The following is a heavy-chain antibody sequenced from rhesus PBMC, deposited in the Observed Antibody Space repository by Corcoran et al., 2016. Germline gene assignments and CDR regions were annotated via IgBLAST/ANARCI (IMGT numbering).Heavy chain of an antibody. D-gene: IGHD4-4*01. CDR2: IYGRGGST. V-gene: IGHV4S18*01. CDR3: ARDGETLVDPFDY. J-gene: IGHJ4*01. CDR1: GGSISDSYS. Sequence: QVQLPESGPGLVKPSETLSLTCTVSGGSISDSYSWYWIRPPPGKGLERMGRIYGRGGSTTYNPSLKSRVTISKDTSKNQFSLKLNSVTAADTAVYYCARDGETLVDPFDYWGQGVLVTVSS.